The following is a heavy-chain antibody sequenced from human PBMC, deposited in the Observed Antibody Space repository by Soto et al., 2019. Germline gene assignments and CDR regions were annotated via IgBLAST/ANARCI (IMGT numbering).Heavy chain of an antibody. Sequence: QVQLVQSGAEAKKPGSSVRVSCKASGGTLSNYGISWVRQAPGQGLEWMGGIIPVFGTANYAQKFQGRVTITADESKSTVYMDVTSLRSEDTAVYYCSRGDATKIVVTTYYAMDVWGQGTTVSVSS. D-gene: IGHD4-17*01. CDR2: IIPVFGTA. CDR1: GGTLSNYG. CDR3: SRGDATKIVVTTYYAMDV. J-gene: IGHJ6*02. V-gene: IGHV1-69*12.